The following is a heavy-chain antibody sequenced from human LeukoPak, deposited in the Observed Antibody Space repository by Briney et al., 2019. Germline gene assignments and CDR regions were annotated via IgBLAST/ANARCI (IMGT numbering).Heavy chain of an antibody. CDR1: GFTFSSYE. J-gene: IGHJ6*04. D-gene: IGHD3-10*02. CDR3: AELGITMIGGV. V-gene: IGHV3-48*03. Sequence: GGSLRLSCAASGFTFSSYEMNWVSQAPGKGVEWVSYISSSGSTIYYADSVKGRFTISRDNAKNSLYLQMNSLRAEDTAVYYCAELGITMIGGVWGKGTTVTISS. CDR2: ISSSGSTI.